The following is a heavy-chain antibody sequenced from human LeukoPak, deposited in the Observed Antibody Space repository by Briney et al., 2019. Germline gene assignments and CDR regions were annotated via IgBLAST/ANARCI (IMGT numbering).Heavy chain of an antibody. CDR3: ARVLYYYDSSGYYYFPIDY. Sequence: GGSLRLSCAASGFTFSSYWMHWVRQAPGKGLVWVSRINSDGSSTSYADSVKGRFTISRDNAKNTLYLQMNSLRAEDMAVYYCARVLYYYDSSGYYYFPIDYWGQGTLVTVSS. D-gene: IGHD3-22*01. CDR1: GFTFSSYW. CDR2: INSDGSST. V-gene: IGHV3-74*01. J-gene: IGHJ4*02.